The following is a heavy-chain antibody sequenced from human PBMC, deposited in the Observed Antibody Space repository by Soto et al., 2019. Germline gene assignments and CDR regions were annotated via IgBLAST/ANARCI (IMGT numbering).Heavy chain of an antibody. CDR3: ARIPAAHLSNWFDP. J-gene: IGHJ5*02. Sequence: PSETLSLTCTFSGGSSSSSSYYWGGIRQPPGKGLEWIGSIYYSGSTYYNPSLKSRVTISVDTSKNQFSLKLSSVTAADTAVYYCARIPAAHLSNWFDPWGQGTLVNASS. CDR1: GGSSSSSSYY. V-gene: IGHV4-39*01. CDR2: IYYSGST. D-gene: IGHD2-2*01.